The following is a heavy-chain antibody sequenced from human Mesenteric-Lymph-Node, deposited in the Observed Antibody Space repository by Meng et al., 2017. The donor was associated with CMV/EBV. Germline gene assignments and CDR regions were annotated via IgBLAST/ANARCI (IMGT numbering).Heavy chain of an antibody. CDR1: GGSVSSGSSS. CDR3: AIIRWAAGGTGEFDY. D-gene: IGHD6-13*01. V-gene: IGHV4-61*01. J-gene: IGHJ4*02. Sequence: GGSVSSGSSSWRWIRQPPGKGLGWFGYIYSRGSTNYTPSLRRRVTISVDTSKNQFSLKLSSVTAADTAVYYCAIIRWAAGGTGEFDYWGQGILVTVSS. CDR2: IYSRGST.